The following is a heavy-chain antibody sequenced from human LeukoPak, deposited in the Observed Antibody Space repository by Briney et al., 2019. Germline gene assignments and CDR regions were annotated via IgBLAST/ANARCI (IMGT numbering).Heavy chain of an antibody. J-gene: IGHJ4*02. V-gene: IGHV1-2*02. CDR2: MNPNSGDT. CDR1: RYTFTGYY. Sequence: GASVKVSCKTSRYTFTGYYMHWVRQAPGQGLEWMGWMNPNSGDTNYAQKFQDRVTMTRDTSISTAYMDLSRLISDDTAVYYCARGYCSGGSCYVFDYWGQGTLVTVSS. CDR3: ARGYCSGGSCYVFDY. D-gene: IGHD2-15*01.